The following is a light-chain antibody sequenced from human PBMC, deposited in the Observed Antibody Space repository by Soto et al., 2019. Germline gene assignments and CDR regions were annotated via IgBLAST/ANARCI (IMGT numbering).Light chain of an antibody. Sequence: QSALTQPASVSGSPGQSITISCTGTSSDVGRYNFVSWYQQHPGKAPKVMIYDVSNRPSGVSNRFSGSKSGNSASLTISGLQAEDEADYYCSSYTASNTVIFGGGTKLTVL. V-gene: IGLV2-14*03. CDR3: SSYTASNTVI. J-gene: IGLJ2*01. CDR1: SSDVGRYNF. CDR2: DVS.